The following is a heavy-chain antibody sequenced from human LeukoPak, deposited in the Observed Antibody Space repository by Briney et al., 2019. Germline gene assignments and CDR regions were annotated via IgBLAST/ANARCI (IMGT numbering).Heavy chain of an antibody. D-gene: IGHD6-19*01. Sequence: PSETLSLTCTVSGGSISSGDYYWSWIRQPPGKGLEWIGYIYYSGSTYYNPSLKSRVTISVDTSKNQFSLKLSSVTAADTAVYYCARPWVSVAGTSHDDYWGQGTLVTVSS. V-gene: IGHV4-39*01. CDR2: IYYSGST. CDR3: ARPWVSVAGTSHDDY. J-gene: IGHJ4*02. CDR1: GGSISSGDYY.